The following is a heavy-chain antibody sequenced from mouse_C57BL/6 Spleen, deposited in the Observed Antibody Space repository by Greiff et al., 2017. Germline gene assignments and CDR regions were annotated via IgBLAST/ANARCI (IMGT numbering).Heavy chain of an antibody. D-gene: IGHD2-12*01. CDR3: ASYSPVVPYYAKDY. V-gene: IGHV2-2*01. J-gene: IGHJ4*01. Sequence: VNVVESGPGLVQPSQSLSITCTVSGFSLTSYGVHWVRQSPGKGLGWLGVIWSGGSTDYNAAFISRLSISKNNSKSQVFFKMNSLQADDNAIYYCASYSPVVPYYAKDYWGQVTSVTVSS. CDR2: IWSGGST. CDR1: GFSLTSYG.